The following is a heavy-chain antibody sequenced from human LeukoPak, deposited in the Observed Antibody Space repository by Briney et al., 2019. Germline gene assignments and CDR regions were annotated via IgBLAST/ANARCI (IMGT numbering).Heavy chain of an antibody. CDR3: AREPEHDYGDY. V-gene: IGHV3-30-3*01. Sequence: QSGGSLTLSCGASGFTFSSYAMHWVREAPGRGLEGVAVISYDGSNKYYAHSVKGRFTISRDNSKDTLYLQMNSLRAEDTAVYYCAREPEHDYGDYWGQGTLVTVSS. J-gene: IGHJ4*02. CDR1: GFTFSSYA. CDR2: ISYDGSNK. D-gene: IGHD1/OR15-1a*01.